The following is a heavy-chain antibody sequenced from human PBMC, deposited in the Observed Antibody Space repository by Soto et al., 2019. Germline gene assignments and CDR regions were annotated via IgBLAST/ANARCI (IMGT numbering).Heavy chain of an antibody. CDR2: ISSSSSYI. J-gene: IGHJ6*02. D-gene: IGHD2-2*01. Sequence: EVQLVESGGGLVKPGGSLRLSCAASGFTFSSYSMNWVRQAPGKGLEWVSSISSSSSYIYYADSVKGRFTVSRDNAKNSLYVQMNSLRAEDTAVYYCARDAYCSITICHLCGMDVWGQGTTVTVSS. CDR3: ARDAYCSITICHLCGMDV. CDR1: GFTFSSYS. V-gene: IGHV3-21*01.